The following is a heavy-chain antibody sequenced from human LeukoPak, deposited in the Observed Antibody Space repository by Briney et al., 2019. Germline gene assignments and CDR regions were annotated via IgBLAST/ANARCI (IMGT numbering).Heavy chain of an antibody. V-gene: IGHV3-30*18. CDR1: GFTFSSYG. D-gene: IGHD2-15*01. CDR2: ISYGGSNK. Sequence: GGSLRLSCAASGFTFSSYGMHWVRQAPGRGLEWVAVISYGGSNKFYADSVKGRFTISRDNSKNTLYLQMNSLRAEDTAVYYCAKDVGMIGYCSGGSCYAIDYWGQGTLVTVSS. CDR3: AKDVGMIGYCSGGSCYAIDY. J-gene: IGHJ4*02.